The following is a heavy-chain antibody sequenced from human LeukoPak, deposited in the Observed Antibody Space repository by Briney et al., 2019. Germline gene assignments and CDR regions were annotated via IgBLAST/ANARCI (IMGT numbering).Heavy chain of an antibody. CDR1: GYSFTSYW. Sequence: GESLKISCKGSGYSFTSYWIGWVRQMPGKGLEWMGIIYPGDSDTRYSPSFQGQVTISADKSISTAYLQWSSLKASDTAMYYCARSALLWFGELSPYYFDYWGQGTLVTVSS. D-gene: IGHD3-10*01. CDR3: ARSALLWFGELSPYYFDY. CDR2: IYPGDSDT. J-gene: IGHJ4*02. V-gene: IGHV5-51*01.